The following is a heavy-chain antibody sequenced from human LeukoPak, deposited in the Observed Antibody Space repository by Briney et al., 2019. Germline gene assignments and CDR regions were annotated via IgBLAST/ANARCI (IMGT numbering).Heavy chain of an antibody. D-gene: IGHD3-3*01. V-gene: IGHV1-46*01. J-gene: IGHJ6*03. CDR3: ARDRGDFWSGSNYYYYMDV. CDR2: INPSGGST. CDR1: GYTFTSYY. Sequence: GASVKVSCKASGYTFTSYYMHWVRQAPGQGLEWMGIINPSGGSTSYTQKFQGRVTMTRDTSTSTVYMELSSLRSEDTAVYYCARDRGDFWSGSNYYYYMDVWGKGTTVTVSS.